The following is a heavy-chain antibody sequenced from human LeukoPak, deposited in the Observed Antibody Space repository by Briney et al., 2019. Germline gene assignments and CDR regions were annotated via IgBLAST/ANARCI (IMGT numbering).Heavy chain of an antibody. V-gene: IGHV3-23*01. CDR3: TKDPNGDYVGAFDP. CDR2: ISGHGGGA. CDR1: GLTFSDYA. Sequence: GGSLRLSCAASGLTFSDYAMTWVRQAPGKGLEWVSSISGHGGGAVYTDSVKGRFTISRDNPKNTLYLQMNSLRAEDTALYYCTKDPNGDYVGAFDPWGQGTLVTVSS. D-gene: IGHD4-17*01. J-gene: IGHJ5*02.